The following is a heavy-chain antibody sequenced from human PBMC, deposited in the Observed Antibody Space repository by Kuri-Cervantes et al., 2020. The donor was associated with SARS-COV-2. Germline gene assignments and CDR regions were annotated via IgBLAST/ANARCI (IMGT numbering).Heavy chain of an antibody. J-gene: IGHJ4*02. D-gene: IGHD3-3*01. V-gene: IGHV3-74*01. CDR1: GFTFSSYW. CDR3: ARANYDFWSGYYPADY. Sequence: GESLKISCAASGFTFSSYWMHWVRQAPGKGLVWVSRINSDGSSTSYADSVKGRFTISRDNAKNTLYLQMNSLRAEDTAVYYCARANYDFWSGYYPADYWGQGTLVTVSS. CDR2: INSDGSST.